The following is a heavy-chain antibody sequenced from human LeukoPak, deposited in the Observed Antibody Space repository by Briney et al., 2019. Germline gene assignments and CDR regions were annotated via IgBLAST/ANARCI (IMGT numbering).Heavy chain of an antibody. CDR3: ARVGGNSVRYFDL. CDR1: GYTFTRYG. V-gene: IGHV1-18*01. D-gene: IGHD4-23*01. CDR2: ISAYNGNT. Sequence: GASVKVSCKASGYTFTRYGINWVRQAPGQGLEWMGWISAYNGNTKYVQKFQGRVTMTTDTSTSTVYMELRSLRSDDTAVYCARVGGNSVRYFDLWGRGTLVAVSS. J-gene: IGHJ2*01.